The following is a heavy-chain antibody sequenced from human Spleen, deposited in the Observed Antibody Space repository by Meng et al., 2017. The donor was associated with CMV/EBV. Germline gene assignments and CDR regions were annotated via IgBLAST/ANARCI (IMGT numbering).Heavy chain of an antibody. CDR3: AKDVASYFSGFDV. D-gene: IGHD1-26*01. Sequence: GESLKISCAASGFIFTDYYMSWIRQAPGKGLEWISYISSSGSNVYYADSVKGRFTVSRDNAKKSLYLQMNRLRTEDTALYYCAKDVASYFSGFDVWGQGTMVTVSS. CDR1: GFIFTDYY. V-gene: IGHV3-11*01. J-gene: IGHJ3*01. CDR2: ISSSGSNV.